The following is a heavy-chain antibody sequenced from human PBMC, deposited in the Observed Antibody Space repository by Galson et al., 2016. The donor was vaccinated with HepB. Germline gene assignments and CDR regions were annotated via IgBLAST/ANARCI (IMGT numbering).Heavy chain of an antibody. D-gene: IGHD4-11*01. Sequence: SLRLSCAASGIVVSSTHFSWVRQTPGKGLEWVSDIYRGGETYHADSVKGRFTISRDNSKNTLYLQMNSLRVEDTGVYYCARTDDYSTTRGFFGYWGQGTLGTVSS. CDR2: IYRGGET. J-gene: IGHJ4*02. V-gene: IGHV3-66*02. CDR3: ARTDDYSTTRGFFGY. CDR1: GIVVSSTH.